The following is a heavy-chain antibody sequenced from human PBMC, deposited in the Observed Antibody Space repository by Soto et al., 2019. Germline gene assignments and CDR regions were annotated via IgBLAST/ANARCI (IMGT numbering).Heavy chain of an antibody. CDR1: GLSFSSSG. D-gene: IGHD6-6*01. CDR3: AREIAARL. Sequence: GGSMEISSAASGLSFSSSGMSWFRQAPGKGLEWVANIKQDGSEENYVDSVKGRFTISRDNAKNALYLQMNSLRVEDTAVYYCAREIAARLWGKGTTVTVSS. CDR2: IKQDGSEE. V-gene: IGHV3-7*01. J-gene: IGHJ6*04.